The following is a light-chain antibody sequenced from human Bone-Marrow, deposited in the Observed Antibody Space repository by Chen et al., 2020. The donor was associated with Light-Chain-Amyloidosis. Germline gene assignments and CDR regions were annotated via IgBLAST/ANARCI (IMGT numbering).Light chain of an antibody. CDR3: QQYGTSPLT. Sequence: EIVLTQPPGTPSFSPGEGANLSCRASQNISSNYLTWYQQKFGQAPRLLIYGSSSRATGIPDRFTGSGSGTDFTLTINRLEPEDFAMYYCQQYGTSPLTFGGGTKVEIK. V-gene: IGKV3-20*01. J-gene: IGKJ4*01. CDR1: QNISSNY. CDR2: GSS.